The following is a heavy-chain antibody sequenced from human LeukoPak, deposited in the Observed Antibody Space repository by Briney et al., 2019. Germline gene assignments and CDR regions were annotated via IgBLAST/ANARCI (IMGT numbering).Heavy chain of an antibody. D-gene: IGHD2-21*01. J-gene: IGHJ4*02. Sequence: ASVKASCKASGYTFTSYYVHWVRQAPGQGLEWVGIINPSGGSSTYAQKFQGRVTMTRDTSTSTVYMELSSLRSEDTAVYYCARGSDSGDFDYWGQGTLVTVSS. V-gene: IGHV1-46*01. CDR1: GYTFTSYY. CDR2: INPSGGSS. CDR3: ARGSDSGDFDY.